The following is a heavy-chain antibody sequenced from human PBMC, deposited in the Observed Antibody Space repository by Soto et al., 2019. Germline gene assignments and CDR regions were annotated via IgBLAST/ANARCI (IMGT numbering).Heavy chain of an antibody. V-gene: IGHV4-61*01. Sequence: QVQLQESGPGLVKPSETLSLTCTVSGGSVSSGSYYWRWIRQPPGKGLEWIGYIYYSGSTNYTPSLKSRVTISVDTSKNQFSLKLSSVTAADTAVYYCARTDDYGDYIRDYWGQGTLVTVSS. D-gene: IGHD4-17*01. J-gene: IGHJ4*02. CDR3: ARTDDYGDYIRDY. CDR2: IYYSGST. CDR1: GGSVSSGSYY.